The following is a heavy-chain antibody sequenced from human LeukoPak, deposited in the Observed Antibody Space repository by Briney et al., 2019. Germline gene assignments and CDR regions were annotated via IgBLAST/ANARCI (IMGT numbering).Heavy chain of an antibody. V-gene: IGHV4-34*01. CDR1: GGSFSGYY. D-gene: IGHD3-10*01. J-gene: IGHJ4*02. CDR2: INHSGST. Sequence: PSETLSLTCAVYGGSFSGYYWSWIRQPPGKGLEWIGDINHSGSTNFNPSLKSRVTISVDTSKNHVSLNVSSVTAADTAVYYCARNLLFMIRGVIVTNPFDSWGQGSLVTVSS. CDR3: ARNLLFMIRGVIVTNPFDS.